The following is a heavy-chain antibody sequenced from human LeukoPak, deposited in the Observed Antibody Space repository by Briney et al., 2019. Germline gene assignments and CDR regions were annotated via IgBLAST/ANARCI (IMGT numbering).Heavy chain of an antibody. J-gene: IGHJ4*02. Sequence: PLETLALTCTVSDGSIRSYHWSWIRQPAGKGLEWIGFIYTSGSTKDNPSLKSRVTMSVDTSKNQVSLGLSSVTSADTAVYYCARSRSYGDYIVFLSDWGQGTLVTVSS. CDR2: IYTSGST. D-gene: IGHD4-17*01. V-gene: IGHV4-4*07. CDR1: DGSIRSYH. CDR3: ARSRSYGDYIVFLSD.